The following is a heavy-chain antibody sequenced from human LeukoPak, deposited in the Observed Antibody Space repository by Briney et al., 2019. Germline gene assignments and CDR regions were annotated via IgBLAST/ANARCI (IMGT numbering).Heavy chain of an antibody. CDR3: AREIYGSGSYFDY. CDR2: IIPIFGTA. CDR1: GGTFSSYA. D-gene: IGHD3-10*01. Sequence: GASVKVSCKASGGTFSSYAISWVRQAPGQGLEWMGGIIPIFGTANYAQKFQARVTITADESTSTAYMELSSLRSEDTAVYYCAREIYGSGSYFDYWGQGTLVTVSS. J-gene: IGHJ4*02. V-gene: IGHV1-69*13.